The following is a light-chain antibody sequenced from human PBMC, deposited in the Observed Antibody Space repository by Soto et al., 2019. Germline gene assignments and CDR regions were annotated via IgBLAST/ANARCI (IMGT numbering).Light chain of an antibody. J-gene: IGKJ4*01. V-gene: IGKV3-20*01. CDR1: QTVRNNY. CDR2: DAS. Sequence: MLTHNPCDQGLSGSERATLSVRASQTVRNNYLAWYQQKPGQAPRLLIYDASSRATGIPDRFSVGGSGTHFTFTFGILVPEDFAVYYFQQFSRFPVTFRGGTKVDI. CDR3: QQFSRFPVT.